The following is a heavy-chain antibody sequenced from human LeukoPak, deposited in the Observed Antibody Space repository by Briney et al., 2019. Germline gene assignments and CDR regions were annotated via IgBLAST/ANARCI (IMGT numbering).Heavy chain of an antibody. Sequence: PGGSLRLSCAASGFTFDDYAMHWVRQAPGKGLEWVSGISWNSGSIGYADSVKGRFTISRDNSKNTLYLQMNSLRAEDTAVYYCAKVTAMDSATYYFDYWGQGTLVTVSS. CDR3: AKVTAMDSATYYFDY. V-gene: IGHV3-9*01. J-gene: IGHJ4*02. CDR1: GFTFDDYA. CDR2: ISWNSGSI. D-gene: IGHD5-18*01.